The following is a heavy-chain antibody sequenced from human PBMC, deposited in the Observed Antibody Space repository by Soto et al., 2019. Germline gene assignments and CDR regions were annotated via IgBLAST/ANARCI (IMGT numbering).Heavy chain of an antibody. D-gene: IGHD2-8*02. J-gene: IGHJ4*02. Sequence: GGSLRLSCVASGFTFSGDWMHWVRQAAGKGLVWVSRINMDGTSTNYADSVKGRFTISRDNAKNTLYLQMNSLRGDDTAVYYCARGPRGLYHHDYWGQGALVTVSS. CDR1: GFTFSGDW. V-gene: IGHV3-74*01. CDR2: INMDGTST. CDR3: ARGPRGLYHHDY.